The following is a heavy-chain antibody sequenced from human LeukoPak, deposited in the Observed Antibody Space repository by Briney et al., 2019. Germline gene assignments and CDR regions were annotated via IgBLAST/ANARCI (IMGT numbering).Heavy chain of an antibody. D-gene: IGHD3-10*01. CDR1: GGSISSGSYY. CDR3: AREGGIWFGELLATKFDY. CDR2: IYTSGST. J-gene: IGHJ4*02. Sequence: PSETLSLTCTVSGGSISSGSYYWSWIRQPAGKGLEWIGRIYTSGSTNYNPPLKSRVTISVDTSKNQFSLKLGSVTAADTAVYYCAREGGIWFGELLATKFDYWGQGTLVTVSS. V-gene: IGHV4-61*02.